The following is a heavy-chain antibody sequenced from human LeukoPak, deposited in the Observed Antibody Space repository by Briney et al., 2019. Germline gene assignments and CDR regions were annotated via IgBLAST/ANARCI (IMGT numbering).Heavy chain of an antibody. J-gene: IGHJ6*02. CDR3: ARAGGYSSSYYYYGMDV. Sequence: PGGSLRLSCAASGFTFSSYGMHWVRQATGKGLEWVSAIGTAGDTYYPGSVKGRFAISRENAKNSLYLQMNSLRAGDTAVYYCARAGGYSSSYYYYGMDVWGQGTTVTVSS. CDR2: IGTAGDT. CDR1: GFTFSSYG. D-gene: IGHD6-13*01. V-gene: IGHV3-13*01.